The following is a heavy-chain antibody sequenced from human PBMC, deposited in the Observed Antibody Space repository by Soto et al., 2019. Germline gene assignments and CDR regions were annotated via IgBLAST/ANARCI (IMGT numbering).Heavy chain of an antibody. V-gene: IGHV3-23*01. CDR1: GFTFSSYA. CDR3: AKERSDYGDYVGLLDY. Sequence: GGSLRLSXAASGFTFSSYAMSWVRQAPGKVLEWVSAISGSGGSTYYADSVKGRFTVSRDNSKNTLYLQMNSLRAEDTAVYYCAKERSDYGDYVGLLDYWGQGTLVTV. CDR2: ISGSGGST. J-gene: IGHJ4*02. D-gene: IGHD4-17*01.